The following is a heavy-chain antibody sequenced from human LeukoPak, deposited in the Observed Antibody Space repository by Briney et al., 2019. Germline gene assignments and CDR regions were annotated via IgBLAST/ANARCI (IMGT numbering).Heavy chain of an antibody. D-gene: IGHD2-2*01. CDR2: INPNSGGT. CDR1: GYTFTAYY. Sequence: ASAKVSCKASGYTFTAYYMHWVRQAPGQGLEWMGWINPNSGGTNYAQKFQGRVTMTRDTSISTAYMELSRLRSDDTAVYYCARDRVVAPAAFDYWGQGTLVTVSS. J-gene: IGHJ4*02. CDR3: ARDRVVAPAAFDY. V-gene: IGHV1-2*02.